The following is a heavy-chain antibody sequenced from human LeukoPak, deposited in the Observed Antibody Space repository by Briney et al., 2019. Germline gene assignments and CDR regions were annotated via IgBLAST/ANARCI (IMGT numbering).Heavy chain of an antibody. J-gene: IGHJ4*02. D-gene: IGHD1-26*01. CDR1: GFTFSSFS. Sequence: HSGGSLRLSCAASGFTFSSFSMHWVRQAPGKGLEYISSINSDGGGTYYANSVKGRFTISRDNSKNTLWLQMGSLRAEDMAVYYCARSNGIVGATTFDYWGQGTLVTVSS. CDR2: INSDGGGT. V-gene: IGHV3-64*01. CDR3: ARSNGIVGATTFDY.